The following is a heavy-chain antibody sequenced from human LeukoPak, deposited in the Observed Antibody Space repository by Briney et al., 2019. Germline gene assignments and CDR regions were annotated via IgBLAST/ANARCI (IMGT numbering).Heavy chain of an antibody. J-gene: IGHJ4*02. D-gene: IGHD3-22*01. V-gene: IGHV4-59*01. Sequence: PSETLSLTCAVYGGSFSGYYWSWIRQPPGKGLEWIGYINYSGSTNYNPSLKSRVTISVDTSKNQFSLKLSSVTAADTAVYYCARDRYYYDSSGYYYFDYWGQGTLVTVSS. CDR2: INYSGST. CDR1: GGSFSGYY. CDR3: ARDRYYYDSSGYYYFDY.